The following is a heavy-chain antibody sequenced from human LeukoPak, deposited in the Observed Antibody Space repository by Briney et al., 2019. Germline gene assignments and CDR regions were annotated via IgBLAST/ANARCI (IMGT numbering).Heavy chain of an antibody. CDR1: GGTFSSYA. J-gene: IGHJ6*03. Sequence: GASVKASCKASGGTFSSYAISWVRQAPGQGLEWMGGIIPIFGTANYAQKFQGRVTITTDESTSTAYMELSSLRSEDTAVYYCARVKYQLLSDRNYYYYYMDVWGKGTTVTVSS. CDR3: ARVKYQLLSDRNYYYYYMDV. D-gene: IGHD2-2*01. CDR2: IIPIFGTA. V-gene: IGHV1-69*05.